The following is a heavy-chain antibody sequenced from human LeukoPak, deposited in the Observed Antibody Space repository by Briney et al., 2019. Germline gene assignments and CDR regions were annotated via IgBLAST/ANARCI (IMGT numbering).Heavy chain of an antibody. D-gene: IGHD3-10*01. CDR3: ARTHYFGSGSLNNWFDP. V-gene: IGHV4-4*07. Sequence: PSETLSLTCTVSGGSISVYYWSWIRQPAGKGLEWIGRFYTSGSTNYNPSLKSRVTMSVDKSENQFSLKLSSVTDKETAVYYGARTHYFGSGSLNNWFDPWGQGTLVTVSS. J-gene: IGHJ5*02. CDR1: GGSISVYY. CDR2: FYTSGST.